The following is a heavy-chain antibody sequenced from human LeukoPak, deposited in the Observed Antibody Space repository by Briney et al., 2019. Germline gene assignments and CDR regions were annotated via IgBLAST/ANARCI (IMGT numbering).Heavy chain of an antibody. D-gene: IGHD3-10*01. Sequence: ASVKVSCKVSGYTLTELSIHWVRQAPGKGLEWMGGFDPEDGETLYAQNFQGRVTMTEDTSTDTAYMELSSLRSEATAVYYCARVVLGFGGGGYYFDYWGQGTLVTVSS. CDR1: GYTLTELS. CDR3: ARVVLGFGGGGYYFDY. V-gene: IGHV1-24*01. CDR2: FDPEDGET. J-gene: IGHJ4*02.